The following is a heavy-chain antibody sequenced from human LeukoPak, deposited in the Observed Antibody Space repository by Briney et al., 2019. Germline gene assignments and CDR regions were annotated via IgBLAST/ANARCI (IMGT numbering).Heavy chain of an antibody. CDR3: AKGVQKLPTLDAFDI. D-gene: IGHD5-24*01. Sequence: GGSLRLSCAASGFTFSAYNMNWVRQAPGKGLEWVSAISGSGGSTYYADSVKGRFTISRDNSKNTLYLQMSSLRAEDTAVYYCAKGVQKLPTLDAFDIWGQGTMVTVSS. V-gene: IGHV3-23*01. CDR2: ISGSGGST. CDR1: GFTFSAYN. J-gene: IGHJ3*02.